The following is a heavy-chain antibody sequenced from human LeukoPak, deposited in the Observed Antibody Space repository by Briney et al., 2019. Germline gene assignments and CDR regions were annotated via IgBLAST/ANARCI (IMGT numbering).Heavy chain of an antibody. V-gene: IGHV4-59*01. Sequence: SETLSLTCTVSGGSISSYYWSWIRRPPGKGLEWIGYIYYSGSTNYNPSLKSRVTISVDTSKNQFSLKLSSVTAADTAVYYCASHYYGSGSNFDYWGQGTLVTVSS. D-gene: IGHD3-10*01. CDR1: GGSISSYY. CDR3: ASHYYGSGSNFDY. CDR2: IYYSGST. J-gene: IGHJ4*02.